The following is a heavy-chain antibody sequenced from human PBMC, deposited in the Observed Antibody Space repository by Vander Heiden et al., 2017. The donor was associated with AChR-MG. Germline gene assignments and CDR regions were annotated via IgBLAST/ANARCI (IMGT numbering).Heavy chain of an antibody. D-gene: IGHD1-7*01. CDR2: MNPNSGNT. CDR3: ARGVWNWNYVLPPLEAPVDY. V-gene: IGHV1-8*01. CDR1: GYTFTSYD. J-gene: IGHJ4*02. Sequence: QVQLVQSGAEVKKPGASVKVSCKASGYTFTSYDINWVRQATGQGLEWMGWMNPNSGNTGYAQKFQGRVTMTRNTSISTAYMELSSLRSEDTAVYYCARGVWNWNYVLPPLEAPVDYWGQGTLVTVSS.